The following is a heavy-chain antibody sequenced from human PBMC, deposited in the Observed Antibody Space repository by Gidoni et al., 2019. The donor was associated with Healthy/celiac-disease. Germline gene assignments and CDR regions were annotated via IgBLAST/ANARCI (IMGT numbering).Heavy chain of an antibody. CDR1: GFTFDDYA. CDR2: ISWNSGSI. Sequence: EVQLVESGGGLVQPGRYLRLSCAASGFTFDDYAMHWVRQAPGKGLEWVSGISWNSGSIGYADSVKGRFTISRDNAKNSLYLQMNSLRAEDTALYYCAKGGRGYSYGYIVYWGQGTLVTVSS. J-gene: IGHJ4*02. V-gene: IGHV3-9*01. D-gene: IGHD5-18*01. CDR3: AKGGRGYSYGYIVY.